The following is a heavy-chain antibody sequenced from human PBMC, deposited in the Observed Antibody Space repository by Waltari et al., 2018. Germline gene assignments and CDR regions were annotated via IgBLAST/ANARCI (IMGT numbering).Heavy chain of an antibody. CDR3: ARDSSGYGGWFDP. J-gene: IGHJ5*02. CDR1: GGSISSSSYY. Sequence: QLQLQESGPGLVKPSETLSLTCTVSGGSISSSSYYWGWIRQPPGKGLAWIGSIYYSGTTYYNPSRKSRVTIAVDTSKNQFSLKLSSVTAADTAVYYCARDSSGYGGWFDPWGQGTLVTVSS. CDR2: IYYSGTT. D-gene: IGHD3-22*01. V-gene: IGHV4-39*07.